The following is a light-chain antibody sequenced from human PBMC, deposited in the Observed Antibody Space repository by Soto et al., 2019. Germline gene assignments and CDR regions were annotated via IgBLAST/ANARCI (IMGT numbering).Light chain of an antibody. CDR3: QQYNGYRWT. CDR1: QSISVW. Sequence: IQMTQSPSTLSASVGDRVTITCRASQSISVWLAWYQQKAGKAPNLLIYKASRLESGVPSRFSGSGSETEFTLTISSLQPEDFATYYCQQYNGYRWTFGQGTKVDIK. J-gene: IGKJ1*01. CDR2: KAS. V-gene: IGKV1-5*03.